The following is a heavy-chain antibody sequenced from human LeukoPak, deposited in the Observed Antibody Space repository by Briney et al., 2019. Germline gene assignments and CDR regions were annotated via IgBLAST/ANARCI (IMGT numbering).Heavy chain of an antibody. D-gene: IGHD6-13*01. CDR3: ARDPAIYSSSWYNWFDP. CDR1: GFTFSSYS. J-gene: IGHJ5*02. CDR2: ISSSSSYI. V-gene: IGHV3-21*01. Sequence: GGSLRLSCAASGFTFSSYSMNWVRQAPGKGLEWVSSISSSSSYIYYADSVRGRFTISRDNAKNSLYLQMNSLRAEGTAVYYCARDPAIYSSSWYNWFDPWGQGTLVTVSS.